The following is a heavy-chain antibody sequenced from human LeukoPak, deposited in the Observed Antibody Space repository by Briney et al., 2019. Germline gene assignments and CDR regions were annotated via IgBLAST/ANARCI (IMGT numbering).Heavy chain of an antibody. D-gene: IGHD2-21*02. CDR3: AKPFYCGGDCYYFDY. Sequence: GGSLRLSCAASGFTFSSYGMHWVRQAPGKGLEWVAVISYDGSNKYYADSVKGRFTNSRDNSKNTLYLQMNSLRAEDTAVYYCAKPFYCGGDCYYFDYWGQGTLVTVSS. V-gene: IGHV3-30*18. CDR1: GFTFSSYG. CDR2: ISYDGSNK. J-gene: IGHJ4*02.